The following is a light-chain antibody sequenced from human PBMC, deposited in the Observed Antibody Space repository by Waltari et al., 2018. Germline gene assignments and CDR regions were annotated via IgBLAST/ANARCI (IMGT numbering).Light chain of an antibody. J-gene: IGKJ4*01. CDR2: WTS. V-gene: IGKV4-1*01. CDR3: QQYYTTPPT. CDR1: QRVLYRSNNKNC. Sequence: DIVMTQSPHSLAVSLGERATLNCKSSQRVLYRSNNKNCLAWYQQKPGQSPKLLIYWTSTRESGVPDRFSGGGSGTDFTLTISSLQAEDVAVYYCQQYYTTPPTFGGGTKVEIK.